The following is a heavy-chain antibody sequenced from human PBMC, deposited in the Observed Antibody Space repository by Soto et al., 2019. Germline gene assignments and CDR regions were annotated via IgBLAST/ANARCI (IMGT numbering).Heavy chain of an antibody. Sequence: SVKVSCKASGGTFSSYAISWVRQAPGQGLEWMGGIIPIFGTANYAQKFQGRVTITADESTSTAYMELSSLRSEDTAVYYCARLGEYCSGGSCPLGYYYGMDVWGQGTTVTVSS. D-gene: IGHD2-15*01. CDR1: GGTFSSYA. CDR2: IIPIFGTA. V-gene: IGHV1-69*13. CDR3: ARLGEYCSGGSCPLGYYYGMDV. J-gene: IGHJ6*02.